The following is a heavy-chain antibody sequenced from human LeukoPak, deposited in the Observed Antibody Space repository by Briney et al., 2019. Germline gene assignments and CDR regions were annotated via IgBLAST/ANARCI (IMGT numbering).Heavy chain of an antibody. V-gene: IGHV3-43D*03. D-gene: IGHD3-9*01. CDR3: AKDITKKTYYDILTGYYPGLNYFDY. J-gene: IGHJ4*02. Sequence: GGSLRLSCAASGFTFDDYAMHWVRQAPGKGLEWVSLISWDGGSTYYADSVKGRFTISRDNSKNSLYLQMNSLRAEDTALYYCAKDITKKTYYDILTGYYPGLNYFDYWGQGTLVTVCS. CDR1: GFTFDDYA. CDR2: ISWDGGST.